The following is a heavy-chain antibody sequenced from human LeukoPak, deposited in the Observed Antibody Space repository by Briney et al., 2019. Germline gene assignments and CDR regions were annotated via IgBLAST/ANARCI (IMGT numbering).Heavy chain of an antibody. CDR3: ARGHQTYYGMFPTYNWFDP. CDR1: GYTFTSYY. CDR2: INPSGGST. J-gene: IGHJ5*02. D-gene: IGHD3-9*01. Sequence: RASVKVSCKASGYTFTSYYMHWVRQAPGQGLEWMGIINPSGGSTSYAQKFQGRVTITADESTSTAYMELSSLRSEDTAVYYCARGHQTYYGMFPTYNWFDPWGQGTLVTVSS. V-gene: IGHV1-46*01.